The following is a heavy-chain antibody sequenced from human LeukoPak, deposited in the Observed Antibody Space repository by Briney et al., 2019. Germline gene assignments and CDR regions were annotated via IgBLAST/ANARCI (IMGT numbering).Heavy chain of an antibody. D-gene: IGHD2-15*01. V-gene: IGHV1-18*01. J-gene: IGHJ6*02. Sequence: ASVKVSCKASGYTFTSYDINWVRQAPGQGLEWMGWISAYNGNTNYAQKLQGRVTMTTDTSTSTAYMELRSLRSDDTAVYYCARDRAVVVVAATLYYYYGMDVWGQGTTVTVSS. CDR2: ISAYNGNT. CDR3: ARDRAVVVVAATLYYYYGMDV. CDR1: GYTFTSYD.